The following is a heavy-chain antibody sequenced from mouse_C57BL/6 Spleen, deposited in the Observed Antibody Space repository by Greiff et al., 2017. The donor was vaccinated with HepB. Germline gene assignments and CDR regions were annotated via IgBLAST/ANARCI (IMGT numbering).Heavy chain of an antibody. Sequence: VQLVESGAELVRPGASVTLSCKASGYTFTDYEMHWVKQTPVHGLEWIGAIDPETGGTAYNQKFKGKAILTADKSSSTAYMELRSLTSEDSAVYYCTGGWTFAYWGQGTLVTVSA. CDR2: IDPETGGT. CDR3: TGGWTFAY. CDR1: GYTFTDYE. V-gene: IGHV1-15*01. D-gene: IGHD2-3*01. J-gene: IGHJ3*01.